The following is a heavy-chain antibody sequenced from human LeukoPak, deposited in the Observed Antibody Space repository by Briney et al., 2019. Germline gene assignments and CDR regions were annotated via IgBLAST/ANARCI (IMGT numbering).Heavy chain of an antibody. CDR1: GYTFTSYD. Sequence: GASVKVSCKASGYTFTSYDINWVRQATGQGLEWMGWMNPNSGNTGYAQKFQGRVTMTRNTSISTAYMELSSLRSEDTAVYYCAKDRLAARRADFDYWGQGTLVTVSS. CDR2: MNPNSGNT. CDR3: AKDRLAARRADFDY. J-gene: IGHJ4*02. V-gene: IGHV1-8*01. D-gene: IGHD6-6*01.